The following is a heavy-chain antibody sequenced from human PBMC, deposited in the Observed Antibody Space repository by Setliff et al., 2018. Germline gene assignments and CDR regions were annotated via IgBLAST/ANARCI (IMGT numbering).Heavy chain of an antibody. V-gene: IGHV4-31*03. J-gene: IGHJ4*02. CDR1: GDSISSGSYY. Sequence: KPSETLSLTCTVSGDSISSGSYYWNWIRQHPEKGLEWLGYIFHSGSTHYNSFLKSRITISIDTSKNHFSLELNSVTAADSAVYYCARVADGSGSFYLGFDYWGQGILVTVSS. D-gene: IGHD3-10*01. CDR3: ARVADGSGSFYLGFDY. CDR2: IFHSGST.